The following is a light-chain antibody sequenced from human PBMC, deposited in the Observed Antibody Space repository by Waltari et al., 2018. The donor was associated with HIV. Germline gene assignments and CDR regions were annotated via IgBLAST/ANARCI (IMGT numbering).Light chain of an antibody. J-gene: IGLJ2*01. CDR2: EVR. CDR1: SSDIGLYNF. Sequence: QSALTQPPSASGSPGQSVTLSCAGTSSDIGLYNFVSWYQHHPGQAPKLMISEVRRRPSGVPDRFSGSKSGNTASLTVSGLQAEDEAAYYCFSYAGNNYLLFGGGTKLTVL. CDR3: FSYAGNNYLL. V-gene: IGLV2-8*01.